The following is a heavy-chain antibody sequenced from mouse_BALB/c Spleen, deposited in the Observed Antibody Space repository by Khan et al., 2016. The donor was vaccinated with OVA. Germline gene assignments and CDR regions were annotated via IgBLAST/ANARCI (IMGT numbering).Heavy chain of an antibody. J-gene: IGHJ4*01. D-gene: IGHD2-3*01. CDR2: ISNGGTYT. Sequence: VQLKESGGGLVKPGGSLKVSCAVSGFTLSRYAMSWVRQTPEKRLEWVATISNGGTYTYYPDSVKGRFTISRDNAENTLYLQMSSLSSEDTAMYYCARSDGYYGRGAMDYWGQGTSVTVSS. V-gene: IGHV5-9-3*01. CDR1: GFTLSRYA. CDR3: ARSDGYYGRGAMDY.